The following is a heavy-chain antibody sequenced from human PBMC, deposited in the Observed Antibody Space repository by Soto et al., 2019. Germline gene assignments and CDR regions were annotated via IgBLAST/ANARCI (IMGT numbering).Heavy chain of an antibody. V-gene: IGHV3-48*02. CDR1: GFSFRSYS. CDR2: ISSSTSTI. Sequence: PWGSLRLSCAASGFSFRSYSMNWFRHAPGKGLEWISYISSSTSTIYYADSVKGRFIISRDTAKNSLYLQMNSLRDEDTAIYYCAREDRGSYGVLDYWGQGTQVTVSS. D-gene: IGHD5-18*01. CDR3: AREDRGSYGVLDY. J-gene: IGHJ4*02.